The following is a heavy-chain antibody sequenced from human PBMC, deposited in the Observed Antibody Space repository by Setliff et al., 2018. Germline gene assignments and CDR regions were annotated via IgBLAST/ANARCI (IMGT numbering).Heavy chain of an antibody. J-gene: IGHJ4*02. CDR1: GGSISSYY. D-gene: IGHD2-21*01. Sequence: PSGTLSLTCAVSGGSISSYYWSWIRQPPGKGLEWIRYIYTSGSTNYNPSLKSRVTISVDKSKNQFFLKLTSVTAADTAMYYCARDFPYCGGSGAFFYWGQGALVTVSS. V-gene: IGHV4-59*01. CDR2: IYTSGST. CDR3: ARDFPYCGGSGAFFY.